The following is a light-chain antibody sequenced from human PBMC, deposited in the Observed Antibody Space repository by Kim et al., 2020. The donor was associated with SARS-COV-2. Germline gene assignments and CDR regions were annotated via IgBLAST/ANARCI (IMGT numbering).Light chain of an antibody. CDR1: QGIRNA. V-gene: IGKV1-17*01. Sequence: VSVGERVPIPGRASQGIRNALTWYQQKPAQAPKRLIYSASTLQTGVPSRFSGSGSGTEFTLTISTVQPEDFATYYCLQYTSHVLSFGGGTKVDIK. J-gene: IGKJ4*01. CDR3: LQYTSHVLS. CDR2: SAS.